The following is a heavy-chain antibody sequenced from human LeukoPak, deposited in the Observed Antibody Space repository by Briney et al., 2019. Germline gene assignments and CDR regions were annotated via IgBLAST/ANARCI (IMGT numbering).Heavy chain of an antibody. V-gene: IGHV3-30*02. Sequence: GGSLRLSCAASGFTFCGSGMLWVRQAPGKGLEGGIFIRYDGSNKYYTVSVKGRFTISRDNSKNPLYLQMDSLRAEDTAVYYCARDYDFWSGYYSPPRGYFGYSGQGTLVTVSS. CDR1: GFTFCGSG. D-gene: IGHD3-3*01. CDR2: IRYDGSNK. J-gene: IGHJ4*02. CDR3: ARDYDFWSGYYSPPRGYFGY.